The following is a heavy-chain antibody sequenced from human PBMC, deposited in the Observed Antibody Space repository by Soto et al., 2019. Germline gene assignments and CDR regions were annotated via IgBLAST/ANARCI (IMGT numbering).Heavy chain of an antibody. CDR1: GGSVSSGSYY. CDR3: AREFRAGYCTNGVCPNWFDP. D-gene: IGHD2-8*01. V-gene: IGHV4-61*01. CDR2: IYYSGST. J-gene: IGHJ5*02. Sequence: PSETLSLTCTVSGGSVSSGSYYWSWIRQPPGKGLEWIGYIYYSGSTNYNPSLKSRVTISVDTSKNQFSLKLSSVTAADTAVYYCAREFRAGYCTNGVCPNWFDPWGQGTLVTVSS.